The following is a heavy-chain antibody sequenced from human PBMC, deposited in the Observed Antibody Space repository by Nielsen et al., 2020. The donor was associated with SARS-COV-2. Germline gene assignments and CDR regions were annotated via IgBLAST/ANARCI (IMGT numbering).Heavy chain of an antibody. Sequence: GGSLRLSCAASGFTFRNYAMNWVRQAPGKGLEWVSGISASGGSTYYADSVKGRFTISRDNSKNTLYLQMNRLRAEDTAVYFCAKPHSLQMLFDYWGQGTLVTVSS. J-gene: IGHJ4*02. V-gene: IGHV3-23*01. D-gene: IGHD2-8*01. CDR3: AKPHSLQMLFDY. CDR2: ISASGGST. CDR1: GFTFRNYA.